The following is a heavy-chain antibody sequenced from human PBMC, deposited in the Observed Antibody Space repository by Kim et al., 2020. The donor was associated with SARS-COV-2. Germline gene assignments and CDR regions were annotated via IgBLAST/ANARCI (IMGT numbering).Heavy chain of an antibody. CDR1: GGTFSSYA. CDR2: IIPIFGTA. J-gene: IGHJ3*02. V-gene: IGHV1-69*13. D-gene: IGHD6-13*01. CDR3: ASKLYSSSLVDAFDI. Sequence: SVKVSCKASGGTFSSYAISWVRQAPGQGLEWMGGIIPIFGTANYAQKFQGRVTITADESTSTAYMELSSLRSEDTAVYYCASKLYSSSLVDAFDIWGQGTMVTVSS.